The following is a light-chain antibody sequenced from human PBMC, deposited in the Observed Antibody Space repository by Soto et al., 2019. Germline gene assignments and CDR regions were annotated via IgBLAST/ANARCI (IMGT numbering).Light chain of an antibody. CDR1: SSNIGNNY. CDR3: GTWDSSLSAVV. V-gene: IGLV1-51*01. CDR2: DNN. J-gene: IGLJ2*01. Sequence: QSVLTQPPSVSAAPGQKVTISCSGSSSNIGNNYVYWYQQLPGTAPKFLIYDNNKRPSGIPDRFSGSKSGTSATLGITGLQTGDEADYYCGTWDSSLSAVVFGGGTKLTVL.